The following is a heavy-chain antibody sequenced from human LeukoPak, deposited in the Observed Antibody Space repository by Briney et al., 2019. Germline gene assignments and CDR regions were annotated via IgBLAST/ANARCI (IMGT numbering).Heavy chain of an antibody. CDR2: IYYSGST. CDR3: ARVAVAAFNWFDP. V-gene: IGHV4-39*07. CDR1: GGSISSSSYY. D-gene: IGHD2-15*01. Sequence: PSETLSLTCTVSGGSISSSSYYWGWIRQPPGKGLEWIGSIYYSGSTYYNPSLKSRVTISVDTSKNQFSLKLSSVTAADTAVYYCARVAVAAFNWFDPWGQGTLVTVSS. J-gene: IGHJ5*02.